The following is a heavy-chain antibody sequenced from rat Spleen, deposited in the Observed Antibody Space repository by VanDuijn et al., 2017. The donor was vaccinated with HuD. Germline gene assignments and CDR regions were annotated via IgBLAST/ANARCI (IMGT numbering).Heavy chain of an antibody. CDR3: ASGLYNWFTY. V-gene: IGHV5-17*01. J-gene: IGHJ3*01. CDR1: GFTFSAYA. CDR2: ISYDGSST. Sequence: EVQLVESGGGLVQPGNSLKLSCAASGFTFSAYAMAWVRQSPKKGLEWVATISYDGSSTYYRDSVRGRFTISRDNAKSALYLQMGSLRSEDTATYYCASGLYNWFTYWGQGTLVTVSS.